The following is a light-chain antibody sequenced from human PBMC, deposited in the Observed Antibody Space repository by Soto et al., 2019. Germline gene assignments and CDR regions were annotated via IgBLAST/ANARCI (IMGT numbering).Light chain of an antibody. J-gene: IGKJ1*01. V-gene: IGKV1-5*03. CDR3: QQYNSYPWT. CDR2: KAP. Sequence: DIQMTQSPSTLSASVGDRVTITCRASQSISSWLAWYQQKPGKAPKLLIYKAPSLEGGVPSRFSGSGSGTEFPLTISSLQPDDFATYYCQQYNSYPWTFGQGTKVEIK. CDR1: QSISSW.